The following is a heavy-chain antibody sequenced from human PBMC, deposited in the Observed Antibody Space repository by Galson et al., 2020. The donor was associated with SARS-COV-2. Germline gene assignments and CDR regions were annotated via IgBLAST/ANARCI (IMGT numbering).Heavy chain of an antibody. J-gene: IGHJ6*03. V-gene: IGHV4-34*01. D-gene: IGHD3-10*01. CDR1: GGSFSGYS. Sequence: SETLSLTCAVYGGSFSGYSWTWIRQAPGKGLEWIGAINSGGATKYSPSLSSRVTLSVDTSTNQSSLKLSPVSAADTALYFCARGRQGVVPSPVLGLGPFYSYYYMDVWARGTTVIVSS. CDR3: ARGRQGVVPSPVLGLGPFYSYYYMDV. CDR2: INSGGAT.